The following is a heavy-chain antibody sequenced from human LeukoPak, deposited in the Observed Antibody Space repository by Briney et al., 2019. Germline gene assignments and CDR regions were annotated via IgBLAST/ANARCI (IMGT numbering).Heavy chain of an antibody. CDR2: INPNSGGT. J-gene: IGHJ5*02. Sequence: ASVKVSCKASGYTFTGYYMHWVRQAPGQGLEWMGWINPNSGGTNYAQKFQGRVTMTRDTSISTAYMELGRLRSDDTAVYYCARIRRRDGYNSWFDPWGQGTLVTVSS. CDR1: GYTFTGYY. D-gene: IGHD5-24*01. V-gene: IGHV1-2*02. CDR3: ARIRRRDGYNSWFDP.